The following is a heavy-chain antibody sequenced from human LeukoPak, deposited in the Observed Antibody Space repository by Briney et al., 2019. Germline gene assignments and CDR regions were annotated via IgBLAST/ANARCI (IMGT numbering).Heavy chain of an antibody. V-gene: IGHV4-59*01. CDR1: GGSISSYY. J-gene: IGHJ4*02. Sequence: SETLSLTCTVSGGSISSYYWSWIRQPPGKGLEWIGYIYYSGSTNYNPSLKSRVTISVDTSKNQFSLKLSSVTAADTAVYYCARGDPIVVVPAAFDYWGQGTLVTVSS. CDR2: IYYSGST. CDR3: ARGDPIVVVPAAFDY. D-gene: IGHD2-2*01.